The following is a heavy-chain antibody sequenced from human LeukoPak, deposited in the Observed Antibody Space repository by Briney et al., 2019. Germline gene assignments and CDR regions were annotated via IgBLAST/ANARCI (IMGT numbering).Heavy chain of an antibody. J-gene: IGHJ6*02. V-gene: IGHV3-23*01. CDR2: ISGSGGST. Sequence: GGSLRLSCAASGFTFSSYAMSWVRQAPGKGLEWVSAISGSGGSTYYADSVKGRFTISRDNSKNTLYLQMNSLRAEDTAVYYCARDPYYGSGKYYHGMDLWGRGTTVTVSS. D-gene: IGHD3-10*01. CDR3: ARDPYYGSGKYYHGMDL. CDR1: GFTFSSYA.